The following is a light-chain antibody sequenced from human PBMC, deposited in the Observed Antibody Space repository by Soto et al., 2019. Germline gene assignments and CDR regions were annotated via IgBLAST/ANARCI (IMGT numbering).Light chain of an antibody. J-gene: IGKJ1*01. CDR3: QQYNSYRT. V-gene: IGKV1-5*03. CDR2: KAS. CDR1: QSISSW. Sequence: DIQMTQSPSTLSASVGDRVTITCRASQSISSWLAWYQQKPGKAPKLLIYKASSLESGVPSRFSGSGSGTEFTLTISSLKPDDFATYYCQQYNSYRTFGQGTKGDIK.